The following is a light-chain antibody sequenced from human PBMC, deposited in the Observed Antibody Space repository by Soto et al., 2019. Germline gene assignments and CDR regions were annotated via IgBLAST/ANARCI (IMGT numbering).Light chain of an antibody. CDR3: SSYTSSSTIGV. CDR1: SSDVGGYNY. Sequence: QSVLTQPASLSGSPGQSITISCTGTSSDVGGYNYVSWYQQHPGKAPKLMIYEVSNRPSGVANRFSGSKSGNTASLTISGLQAEDEADYYCSSYTSSSTIGVFGTGTKVTVL. CDR2: EVS. V-gene: IGLV2-14*01. J-gene: IGLJ1*01.